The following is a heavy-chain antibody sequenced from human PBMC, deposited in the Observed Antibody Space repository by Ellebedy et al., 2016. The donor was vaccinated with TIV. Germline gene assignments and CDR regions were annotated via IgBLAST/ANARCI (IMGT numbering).Heavy chain of an antibody. D-gene: IGHD3-10*01. CDR1: GGSISSYY. J-gene: IGHJ3*02. CDR3: ARSRFDAFDI. V-gene: IGHV4-59*08. CDR2: IYYSGST. Sequence: MPSETLSLTCTVSGGSISSYYWSWIRQPPGKGLEWIGYIYYSGSTNYNPSLKSRVTISVDTSKNQFSLKLSSVTAADTAVYYCARSRFDAFDIWGQGTMVTVSS.